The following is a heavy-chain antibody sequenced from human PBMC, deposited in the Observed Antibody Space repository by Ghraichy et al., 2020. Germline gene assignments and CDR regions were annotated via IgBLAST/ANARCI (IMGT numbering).Heavy chain of an antibody. D-gene: IGHD6-19*01. CDR2: TYYRSKWYN. J-gene: IGHJ6*02. Sequence: SQTLSLTCAISGDSVSSNSAAWNWIRQSPSRGLEWLGRTYYRSKWYNDYAVSVKSRITINPDTSKNQFSLQLNSVTPEDTAVYYCAREKLRGSSGWYTTPREYYYYGMDVWGQGTTVTVSS. V-gene: IGHV6-1*01. CDR3: AREKLRGSSGWYTTPREYYYYGMDV. CDR1: GDSVSSNSAA.